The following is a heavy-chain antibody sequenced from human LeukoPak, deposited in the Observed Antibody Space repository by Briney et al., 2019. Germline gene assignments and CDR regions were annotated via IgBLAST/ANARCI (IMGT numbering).Heavy chain of an antibody. V-gene: IGHV4-61*09. J-gene: IGHJ4*02. Sequence: SETLSLTCTVSGYSISSGYCWSWIRQPAGKGLEWIGHIYTNGNTNYNPSLKSRVTISVDTSKNQFSLKVNSVTAADTAVYFCARYYGSGRDGDYWGQGTLVTVSS. CDR3: ARYYGSGRDGDY. CDR1: GYSISSGYC. D-gene: IGHD3-10*01. CDR2: IYTNGNT.